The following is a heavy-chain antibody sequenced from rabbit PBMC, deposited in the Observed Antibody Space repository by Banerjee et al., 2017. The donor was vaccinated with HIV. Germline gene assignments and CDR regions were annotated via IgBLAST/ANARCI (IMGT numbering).Heavy chain of an antibody. CDR3: ARSLYISSTAYWHLDL. J-gene: IGHJ3*01. V-gene: IGHV1S45*01. D-gene: IGHD1-1*01. Sequence: QEQLVESGGGLVQPEGSLTLTCTASGFSFSSSYYMCWVRQAPGKGLEWIGCIGGGSDSPTYYASWAKGRFTISKTSSTTVDLKMTSLTAADTATYFSARSLYISSTAYWHLDLWGQGTLVTVS. CDR1: GFSFSSSYY. CDR2: IGGGSDSPT.